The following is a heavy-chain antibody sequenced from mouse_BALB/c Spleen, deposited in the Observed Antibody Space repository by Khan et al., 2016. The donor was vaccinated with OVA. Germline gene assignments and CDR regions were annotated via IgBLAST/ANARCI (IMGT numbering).Heavy chain of an antibody. CDR3: ARPPCFSYALAY. CDR2: INTYTGEP. Sequence: QIQLVQSGPELKKPGETVKISCKASGYTFTNFGMNCVKQAPGKGLEWMGWINTYTGEPTYADDFKGRFAFSLETSASTAYLQISNLKNEDTATYFCARPPCFSYALAYWGQGTSVTVAS. V-gene: IGHV9-3-1*01. CDR1: GYTFTNFG. J-gene: IGHJ4*01.